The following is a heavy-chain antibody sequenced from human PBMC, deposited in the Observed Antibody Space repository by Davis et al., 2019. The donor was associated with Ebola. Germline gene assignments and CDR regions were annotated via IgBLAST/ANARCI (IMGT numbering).Heavy chain of an antibody. Sequence: GESLKISCAGSGFSFSSCSMSWVRQAPGKGLEWVANIKQDGSEKYYVDSVKGRFTISRDNAKNSLYLQMNSLRAEDTAVYYCAKRALGLFDPWGQGTLVTVSS. J-gene: IGHJ5*02. CDR1: GFSFSSCS. D-gene: IGHD3-16*01. V-gene: IGHV3-7*03. CDR3: AKRALGLFDP. CDR2: IKQDGSEK.